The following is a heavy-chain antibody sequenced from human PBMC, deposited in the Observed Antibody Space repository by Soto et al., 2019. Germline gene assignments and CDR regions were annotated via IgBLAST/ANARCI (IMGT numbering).Heavy chain of an antibody. J-gene: IGHJ3*02. V-gene: IGHV3-66*01. CDR1: GFTVSSSY. CDR3: ARENSDYGLAFDI. Sequence: GSLRLSCAASGFTVSSSYMSWVRQAPGKGLEWVSVIYSGGSTHYADSVKGRFTISRDNSKNTLYLQMNSLRAEDTAVFYCARENSDYGLAFDIWGQGTVVTVSS. D-gene: IGHD4-17*01. CDR2: IYSGGST.